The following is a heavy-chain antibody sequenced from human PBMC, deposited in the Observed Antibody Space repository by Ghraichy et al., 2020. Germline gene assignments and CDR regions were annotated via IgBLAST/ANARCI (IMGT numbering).Heavy chain of an antibody. CDR3: ARAVGYDWVYAFDI. Sequence: GGSLRLSCAASGFTVSSNYMSWVRQAPGKGLEWVSVIYSGGSTYYADSVKGRFTISRDNSKNTLYLQMNSLRAEDTAVYYCARAVGYDWVYAFDIWGQGTMVTVSS. CDR2: IYSGGST. J-gene: IGHJ3*02. CDR1: GFTVSSNY. D-gene: IGHD3-16*01. V-gene: IGHV3-66*01.